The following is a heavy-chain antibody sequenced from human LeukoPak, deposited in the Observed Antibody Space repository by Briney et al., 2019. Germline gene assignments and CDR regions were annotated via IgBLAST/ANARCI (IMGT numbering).Heavy chain of an antibody. CDR2: ISSSSSYI. Sequence: PGGSLRLSCAASGFTFSSYSMNWVRQAPGKGLEWVSSISSSSSYIYYADSVKGRFTISRDNAKNSLYLQMNSLRVEDTAVYYCARKSRGEDWFDPWGQGTLVTVSS. CDR3: ARKSRGEDWFDP. CDR1: GFTFSSYS. D-gene: IGHD3-10*01. J-gene: IGHJ5*02. V-gene: IGHV3-21*01.